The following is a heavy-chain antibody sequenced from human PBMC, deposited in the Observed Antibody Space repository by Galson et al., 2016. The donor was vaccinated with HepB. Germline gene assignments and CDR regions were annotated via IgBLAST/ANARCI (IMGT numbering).Heavy chain of an antibody. CDR3: AKDRNTVVTYGMDV. CDR2: INTDGSET. CDR1: GFTFNSYW. D-gene: IGHD4-23*01. Sequence: SLRLSCAASGFTFNSYWMHWVRQAPGKGLVWVSRINTDGSETNYADSVKGRFTISRDNANNTVYLQMSGLRAEDTAVYYCAKDRNTVVTYGMDVWGQGTTVTVSS. J-gene: IGHJ6*02. V-gene: IGHV3-74*01.